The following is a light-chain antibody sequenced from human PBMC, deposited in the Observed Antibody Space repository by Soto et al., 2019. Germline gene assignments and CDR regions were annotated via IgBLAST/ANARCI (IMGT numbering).Light chain of an antibody. J-gene: IGLJ3*02. V-gene: IGLV2-23*01. CDR1: SSDVGSYTL. CDR3: CSYTGSSTS. CDR2: EGN. Sequence: QSALTQPASVSGSPGQSITMSCAGASSDVGSYTLVSWYQQYPGKAPKLIIYEGNKRPSGVSNRFSGSGSGNTASLTISGLQAEDAADYYCCSYTGSSTSFGGGTQLTVL.